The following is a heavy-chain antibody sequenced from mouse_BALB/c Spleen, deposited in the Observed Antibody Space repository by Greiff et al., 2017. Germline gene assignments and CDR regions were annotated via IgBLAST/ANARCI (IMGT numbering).Heavy chain of an antibody. CDR1: GYSITSDYA. CDR2: ISYSGST. J-gene: IGHJ1*01. D-gene: IGHD1-1*01. V-gene: IGHV3-2*02. CDR3: ARSYYCSSYEGGYFDV. Sequence: EVKLVESGPGLVKPSQSLSLTCTVTGYSITSDYAWNWIRQFPGNKLEWMGYISYSGSTSYNPSLKSRNSITRDTSKNQFFLQLNSVTTEDTATYYCARSYYCSSYEGGYFDVWGAGTTVTVSS.